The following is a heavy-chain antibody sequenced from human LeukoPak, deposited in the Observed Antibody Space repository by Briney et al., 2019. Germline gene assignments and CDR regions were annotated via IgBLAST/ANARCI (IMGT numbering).Heavy chain of an antibody. V-gene: IGHV4-59*01. CDR2: IYYSGST. CDR3: ARAAKARGRPTSFYP. D-gene: IGHD3-10*01. CDR1: GGSISSYY. Sequence: SETLSLTCTVSGGSISSYYWSWIRQPPGKGLEWIGYIYYSGSTNYNPSLKSRVTISVDTSKNQFSLKLSSVTAADTAVYYRARAAKARGRPTSFYPWGQGTLVTVSS. J-gene: IGHJ5*02.